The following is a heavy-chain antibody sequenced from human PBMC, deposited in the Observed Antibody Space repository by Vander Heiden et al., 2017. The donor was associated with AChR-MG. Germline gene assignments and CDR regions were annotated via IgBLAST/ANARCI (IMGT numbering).Heavy chain of an antibody. V-gene: IGHV3-21*02. CDR3: VRGGIAARPTLLDY. Sequence: EVQLVESGGGLVKPGVSLRLSCAASGFNSGTYNINWVRQAPGKGLEWVSSISSSGSYIYYPDSLRGRFTISRDNANNSLHLQMHSLRVEDTAVYYCVRGGIAARPTLLDYWGQGTLVTVSS. D-gene: IGHD6-6*01. CDR2: ISSSGSYI. CDR1: GFNSGTYN. J-gene: IGHJ4*02.